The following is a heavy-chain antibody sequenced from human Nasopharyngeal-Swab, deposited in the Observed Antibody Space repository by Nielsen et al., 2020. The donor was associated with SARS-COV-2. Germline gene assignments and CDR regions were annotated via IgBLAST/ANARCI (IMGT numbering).Heavy chain of an antibody. J-gene: IGHJ4*02. CDR2: MSYSGVT. V-gene: IGHV4-39*01. Sequence: WIRQPPGKGLEWIRSMSYSGVTFYNPSLRNRVTLSVDTSKNLLSLKLDSVTAADTALYYCARHSRVTTVVVVTLFDFWGQGIQVTVSS. D-gene: IGHD3-22*01. CDR3: ARHSRVTTVVVVTLFDF.